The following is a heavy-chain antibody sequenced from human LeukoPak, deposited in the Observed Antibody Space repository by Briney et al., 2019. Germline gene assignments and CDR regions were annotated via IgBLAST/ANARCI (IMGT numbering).Heavy chain of an antibody. J-gene: IGHJ5*01. V-gene: IGHV4-31*03. CDR2: INYSGAT. Sequence: PSETLSLTCTVSGGSISSGGYYWVWIRQHPGKGLEWIGYINYSGATYYNPSLKSRTKISVDTSENQFSLKLSSVTAADTAVYYCARGHDPLWFDSWGQGTLVTVSS. CDR1: GGSISSGGYY. CDR3: ARGHDPLWFDS.